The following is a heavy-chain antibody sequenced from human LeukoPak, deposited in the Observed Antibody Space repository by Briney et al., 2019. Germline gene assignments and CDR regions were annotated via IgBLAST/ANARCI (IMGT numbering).Heavy chain of an antibody. Sequence: GGSLRLSCAASGFTFSSYAMSWVRQAPGKGLEWVSAISGSGGSTYYADSVKGRFTISRDNSKNTLYLQMNSLRAEDTAVYYCAILPYYDILTGYSPPYYYYGMDVWGQGTTVTVSS. CDR1: GFTFSSYA. CDR3: AILPYYDILTGYSPPYYYYGMDV. D-gene: IGHD3-9*01. V-gene: IGHV3-23*01. J-gene: IGHJ6*02. CDR2: ISGSGGST.